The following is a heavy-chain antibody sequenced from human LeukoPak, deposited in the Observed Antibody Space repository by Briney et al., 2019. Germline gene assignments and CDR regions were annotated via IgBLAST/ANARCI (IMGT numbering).Heavy chain of an antibody. CDR3: ARAEGALGTTVTFDY. CDR2: ISVYNGST. Sequence: ASVKVSCKASGYTFSRYDITWVRQAPGQGLEWMGWISVYNGSTKYAQKLQGRVTMTTDTSTSTAYTELRSLRSDDTAVYYCARAEGALGTTVTFDYWGQGTLVTVSS. D-gene: IGHD4-11*01. J-gene: IGHJ4*02. CDR1: GYTFSRYD. V-gene: IGHV1-18*01.